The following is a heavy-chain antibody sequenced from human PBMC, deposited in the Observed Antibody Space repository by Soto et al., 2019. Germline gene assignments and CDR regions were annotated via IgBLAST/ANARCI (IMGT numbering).Heavy chain of an antibody. CDR2: ISPYDGNT. Sequence: ASVKVSCKASGGTFSSYTISWVRQAPGQGLEWMAWISPYDGNTHYAQNLQGRVTVTTDTSTSTAYMELRSLRSDDTAVYFCARDDRAAAAGTTYYFDYWGQGTLVTVSS. CDR3: ARDDRAAAAGTTYYFDY. D-gene: IGHD6-13*01. V-gene: IGHV1-18*01. CDR1: GGTFSSYT. J-gene: IGHJ4*02.